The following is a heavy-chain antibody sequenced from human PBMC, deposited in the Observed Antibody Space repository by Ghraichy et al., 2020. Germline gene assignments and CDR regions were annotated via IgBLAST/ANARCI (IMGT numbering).Heavy chain of an antibody. J-gene: IGHJ4*02. V-gene: IGHV4-39*01. D-gene: IGHD4-17*01. CDR1: GGSISSSSYY. Sequence: SQTLSLTCTVSGGSISSSSYYWGWIRQPPGKGLEWIGSIYYSGSTYYNPSLKSRVTISVDTSKNQFSLKLSSVTAADTAVYYCASTVVVFFDYWGQGTLVTVSS. CDR2: IYYSGST. CDR3: ASTVVVFFDY.